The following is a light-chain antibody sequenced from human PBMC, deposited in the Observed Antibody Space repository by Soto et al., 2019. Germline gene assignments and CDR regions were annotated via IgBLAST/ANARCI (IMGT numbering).Light chain of an antibody. Sequence: QSALTQPPSASGSPGQSVTISCTGTSGDIGGYDYVSWYQQHPGKAPKLMIYEVTKRPLGVPDRFSGSKSGNTASLTVSGLQAEDEAAYYCSSYAGSNNPYVFGTGTKV. CDR3: SSYAGSNNPYV. CDR2: EVT. V-gene: IGLV2-8*01. CDR1: SGDIGGYDY. J-gene: IGLJ1*01.